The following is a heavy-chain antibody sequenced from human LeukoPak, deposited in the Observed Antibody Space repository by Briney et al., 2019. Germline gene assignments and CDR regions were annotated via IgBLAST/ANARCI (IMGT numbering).Heavy chain of an antibody. CDR2: INPNSGDT. J-gene: IGHJ4*02. CDR1: GYSFTGYY. Sequence: ASVKVSCKASGYSFTGYYIHWVRQAPGQGLEWMGWINPNSGDTGYAQQFQVRVTMTRDMSIATMYMDLTRLRSDATAFYYCARWDGYSSSPDYWGQGSLVTVSS. CDR3: ARWDGYSSSPDY. V-gene: IGHV1-2*02. D-gene: IGHD6-13*01.